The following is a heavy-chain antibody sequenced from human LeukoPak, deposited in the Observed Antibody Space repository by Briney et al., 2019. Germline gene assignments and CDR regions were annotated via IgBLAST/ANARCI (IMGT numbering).Heavy chain of an antibody. CDR2: ISSSSSTI. CDR3: AKSDYFDY. D-gene: IGHD3-3*01. Sequence: PGGSLRLSCAASGFTFSSYSMNWVRQAPGKGLEWVSYISSSSSTIYYADSVKGRFTISRDNSKNTLYPEMNSLRAEDTAIYYCAKSDYFDYWGQGTLVTVSS. J-gene: IGHJ4*02. V-gene: IGHV3-48*01. CDR1: GFTFSSYS.